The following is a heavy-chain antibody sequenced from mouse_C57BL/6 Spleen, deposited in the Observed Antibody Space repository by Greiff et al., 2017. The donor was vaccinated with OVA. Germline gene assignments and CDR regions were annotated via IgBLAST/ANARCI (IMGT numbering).Heavy chain of an antibody. D-gene: IGHD1-1*01. V-gene: IGHV1-80*01. CDR3: ARSHYYGSSYEGNYFDY. J-gene: IGHJ2*01. CDR1: GYAFSSYW. Sequence: VKLVESGAELVKPGASVKISCKASGYAFSSYWMNWVKQRPGKGLEWIGQIYPGDGDTNYNGKFKGKATLTADKSSSTAYMQLSSLTSEDSAVYFCARSHYYGSSYEGNYFDYWGQGTTLTVSS. CDR2: IYPGDGDT.